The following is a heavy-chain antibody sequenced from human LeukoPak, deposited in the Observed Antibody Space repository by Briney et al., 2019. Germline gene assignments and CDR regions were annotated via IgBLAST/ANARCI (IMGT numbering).Heavy chain of an antibody. J-gene: IGHJ4*02. Sequence: ASVKVSCKYPGYTFTSYDINWVRQATGQGLEWMGWMNPNSGNTGYAQKFQGRDTMTRNTSISTAYMELSSLRSEVTAVYYCARALSSGTPGWGQGTLVTVSS. D-gene: IGHD3-10*01. CDR1: GYTFTSYD. V-gene: IGHV1-8*01. CDR3: ARALSSGTPG. CDR2: MNPNSGNT.